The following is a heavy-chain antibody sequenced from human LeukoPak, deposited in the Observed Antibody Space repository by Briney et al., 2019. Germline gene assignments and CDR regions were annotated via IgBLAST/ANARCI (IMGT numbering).Heavy chain of an antibody. CDR1: GFCFGTYA. J-gene: IGHJ4*02. CDR2: ISSNGRIT. V-gene: IGHV3-64*01. D-gene: IGHD6-19*01. Sequence: PGGSLRLSCAASGFCFGTYAMHWVRQAPGKGLEYVSAISSNGRITYYANSVKGRFTISRDNSKNILYLQMGSLRAEDMAVYYCARVSGWYWFDNWGQGTLVTVSS. CDR3: ARVSGWYWFDN.